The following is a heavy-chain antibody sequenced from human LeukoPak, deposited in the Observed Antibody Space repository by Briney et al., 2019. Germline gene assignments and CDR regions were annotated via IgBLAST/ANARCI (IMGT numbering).Heavy chain of an antibody. CDR3: ARDDLYYGSGSYYKMGFDY. D-gene: IGHD3-10*01. Sequence: GGSLRLSCAASGFTFSSYAMHWVRQAPGKGLEWVAVISYDGSNKYYADSVKGRFTISRDNSKNTLYLQMNSLRAEDTAVHYCARDDLYYGSGSYYKMGFDYWGQGTLVTVSS. CDR2: ISYDGSNK. V-gene: IGHV3-30-3*01. J-gene: IGHJ4*02. CDR1: GFTFSSYA.